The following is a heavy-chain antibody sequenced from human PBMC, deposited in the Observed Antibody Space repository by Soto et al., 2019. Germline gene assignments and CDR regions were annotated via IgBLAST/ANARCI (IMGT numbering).Heavy chain of an antibody. D-gene: IGHD1-26*01. CDR1: GYTFSNYG. V-gene: IGHV1-18*01. Sequence: ASVKVSCKASGYTFSNYGVNWVRQAPGQGLEWLGYIMAYNNNPHYAQKFVGRVTMTADTSTSTAFLELRSLTADDTAVYYCARGGMGKSYWTLDSWGQGTQVTVSS. J-gene: IGHJ4*02. CDR2: IMAYNNNP. CDR3: ARGGMGKSYWTLDS.